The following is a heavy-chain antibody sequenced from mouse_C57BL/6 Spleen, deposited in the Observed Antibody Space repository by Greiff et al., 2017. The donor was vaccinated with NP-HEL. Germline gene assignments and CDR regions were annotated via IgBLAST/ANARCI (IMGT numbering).Heavy chain of an antibody. Sequence: VQLQQSGPELVRPGVSVKISCKGSGYTFTDYAMHWVKQSHAKSLEWIGVISTYYGDASYNQKLKDKATMTVDKSSSTAYMELARLTSEDSAVYYCATHYYGSSFDCWGQSTTLTVSS. J-gene: IGHJ2*01. CDR1: GYTFTDYA. V-gene: IGHV1-67*01. CDR3: ATHYYGSSFDC. CDR2: ISTYYGDA. D-gene: IGHD1-1*01.